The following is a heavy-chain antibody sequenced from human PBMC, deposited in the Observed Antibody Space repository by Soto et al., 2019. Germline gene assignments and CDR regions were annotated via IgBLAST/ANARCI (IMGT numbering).Heavy chain of an antibody. Sequence: ASVKVSCKASGYTFTSYGISWVRQAPGQGLEWMGWISAYNGNTNYAQKLQGRVTMTTDTSTSTAYVELRSLRSEDTAVYYCARANRVPAPSYYYYYYGMDVWGQGTTVTVSS. CDR3: ARANRVPAPSYYYYYYGMDV. V-gene: IGHV1-18*01. D-gene: IGHD2-8*01. CDR1: GYTFTSYG. J-gene: IGHJ6*02. CDR2: ISAYNGNT.